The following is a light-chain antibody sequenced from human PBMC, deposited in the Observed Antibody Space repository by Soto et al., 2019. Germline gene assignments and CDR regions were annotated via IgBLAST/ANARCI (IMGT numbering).Light chain of an antibody. CDR2: GAS. CDR3: QQYGSSPLT. Sequence: EIVLTQSPGTLSLSPGERATLSCRASQSVRSRYLAWYQQKPCQAPRLLIHGASSRATGIPDRFSGSGSGTDFTLTISRLEPEDFAVYYCQQYGSSPLTFGQGTKVEIK. V-gene: IGKV3-20*01. CDR1: QSVRSRY. J-gene: IGKJ1*01.